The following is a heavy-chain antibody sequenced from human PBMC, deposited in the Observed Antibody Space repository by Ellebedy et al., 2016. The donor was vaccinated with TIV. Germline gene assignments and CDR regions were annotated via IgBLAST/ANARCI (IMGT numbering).Heavy chain of an antibody. CDR2: IYYTGTT. V-gene: IGHV4-39*07. CDR1: GGSISSSSYY. J-gene: IGHJ4*02. Sequence: MPSETLSLTCTVSGGSISSSSYYWGWIRQPPGKGLEWVASIYYTGTTYYNPSLKSRVTIPLDTSKNQVSMKLTSVTAADTAVYYCASTLTITIFLYWGQGTPVTVSS. D-gene: IGHD3-10*02. CDR3: ASTLTITIFLY.